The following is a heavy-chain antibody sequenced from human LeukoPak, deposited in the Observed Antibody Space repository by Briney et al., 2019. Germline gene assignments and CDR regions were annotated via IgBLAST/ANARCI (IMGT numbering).Heavy chain of an antibody. D-gene: IGHD3-10*01. CDR1: GASMTSSNW. Sequence: SGTLSLTCAISGASMTSSNWWSWARQPPGKGLEWIREISHSGSTNYNPSLKSRVTISVDKSKTQFSLKVNSVTAADTAVYYCAKPLYASGSYHFDSWGQGTLVTVSS. CDR3: AKPLYASGSYHFDS. V-gene: IGHV4-4*02. J-gene: IGHJ4*02. CDR2: ISHSGST.